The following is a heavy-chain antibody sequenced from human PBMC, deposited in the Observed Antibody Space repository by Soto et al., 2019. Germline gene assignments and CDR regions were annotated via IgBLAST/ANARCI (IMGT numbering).Heavy chain of an antibody. D-gene: IGHD6-13*01. CDR1: GFAIRSYA. CDR3: AGIAAPMGYYFDY. Sequence: GGSLRLSCAASGFAIRSYAMTWVRRAPGMGLEWVSTISGDGFGTYYADSVKGRFTISRDTSKNTVSLQMISLRAEDTAMYYCAGIAAPMGYYFDYWGQGTLVTVSS. CDR2: ISGDGFGT. V-gene: IGHV3-23*01. J-gene: IGHJ4*02.